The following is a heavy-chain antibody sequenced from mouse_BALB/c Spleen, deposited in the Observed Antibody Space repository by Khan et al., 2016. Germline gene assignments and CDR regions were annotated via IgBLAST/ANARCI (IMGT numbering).Heavy chain of an antibody. J-gene: IGHJ2*01. CDR3: ARTLRRLYCFDY. CDR1: GYSITSDYA. D-gene: IGHD1-2*01. Sequence: EVQLQESGPDLVKPSQSLSLTCTVTGYSITSDYAWNWIRQFPGNKLEWMGYISYSGSTSYNPSLKSRISITRDTSKNQFFLQLNSVTTDDTATYYCARTLRRLYCFDYWGQGTTLTVSS. CDR2: ISYSGST. V-gene: IGHV3-2*02.